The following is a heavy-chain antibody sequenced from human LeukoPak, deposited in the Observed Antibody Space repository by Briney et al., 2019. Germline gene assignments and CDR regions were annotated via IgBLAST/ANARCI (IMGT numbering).Heavy chain of an antibody. J-gene: IGHJ5*02. D-gene: IGHD3-3*01. CDR1: GGSFSGYY. Sequence: SETLSLTCAVYGGSFSGYYWRWIRQPPGKGLEWIGEINHSGRTNYNPSLKSRVTISVDPSKNQFSLKLSSVTAADTAVYYCARGRPARVFGVVIISRFDWFDPWGQGTLVTVSS. V-gene: IGHV4-34*01. CDR2: INHSGRT. CDR3: ARGRPARVFGVVIISRFDWFDP.